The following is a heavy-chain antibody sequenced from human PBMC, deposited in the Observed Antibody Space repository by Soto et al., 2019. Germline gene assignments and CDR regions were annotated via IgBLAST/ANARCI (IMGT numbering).Heavy chain of an antibody. J-gene: IGHJ4*02. D-gene: IGHD6-19*01. V-gene: IGHV3-23*01. CDR3: ARAFPNYDSSGHY. CDR1: GFTFSSYA. Sequence: GGSLRLSCVGSGFTFSSYAMTWVRRAPGKGLEWVSGIGGSGGGKYIDPVKGRFTIFRDNSKNTVYLQMNGLRGEDTAVYYCARAFPNYDSSGHYWGQGTLVTV. CDR2: IGGSGGG.